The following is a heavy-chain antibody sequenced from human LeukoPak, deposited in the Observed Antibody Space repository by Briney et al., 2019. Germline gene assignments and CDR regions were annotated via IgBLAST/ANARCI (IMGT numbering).Heavy chain of an antibody. CDR3: ARDHLVVVPTATGDYYYYMDV. D-gene: IGHD2-2*01. J-gene: IGHJ6*03. V-gene: IGHV3-7*01. CDR2: IKEDGNEK. CDR1: GFTFSIYW. Sequence: GGSLRLSCAASGFTFSIYWMSWVRQAPGKGLEWVANIKEDGNEKYYVDSVKGRFTISRDNAKNSLYLQMNSLRAEDMAVYYCARDHLVVVPTATGDYYYYMDVWGKGTTVTVSS.